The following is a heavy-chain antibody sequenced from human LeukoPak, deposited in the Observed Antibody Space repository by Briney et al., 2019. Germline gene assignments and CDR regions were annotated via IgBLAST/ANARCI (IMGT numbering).Heavy chain of an antibody. D-gene: IGHD5-12*01. CDR1: GFTFSSYA. V-gene: IGHV3-30-3*02. J-gene: IGHJ4*02. CDR2: ISYDGSNK. CDR3: AKRDAGYSGYAPDY. Sequence: PGGSLRLSCAASGFTFSSYAMHWVRQAPGKGLEWVAVISYDGSNKYYADSVKGRFTISRDNSKNTLYLQMNSLRAEDTAVYYCAKRDAGYSGYAPDYWGQGTLVSVSS.